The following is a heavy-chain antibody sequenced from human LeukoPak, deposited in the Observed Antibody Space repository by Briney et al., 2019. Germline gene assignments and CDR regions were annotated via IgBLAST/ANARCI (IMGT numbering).Heavy chain of an antibody. D-gene: IGHD3-3*01. J-gene: IGHJ6*03. CDR3: PRDMYGFWSAYYSRPSMDV. Sequence: GGSLRLSCAASGFTFSSYSMIWVRQAPGKGPEWISSISSSSSYIYYADSVKGRFTISRDNAKNSLYLQMNSLRAEETAVYYCPRDMYGFWSAYYSRPSMDVWGKGTTVTVPS. CDR1: GFTFSSYS. V-gene: IGHV3-21*01. CDR2: ISSSSSYI.